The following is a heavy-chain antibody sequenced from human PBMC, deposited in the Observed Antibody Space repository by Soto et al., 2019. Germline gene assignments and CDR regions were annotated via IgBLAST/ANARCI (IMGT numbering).Heavy chain of an antibody. CDR2: ISTDASST. CDR3: ARLPNKSPQN. CDR1: GFTFSSYW. Sequence: EVQLVESGGGLVQPGESLRLSCAASGFTFSSYWMHRVRQAPGKGLVWVSSISTDASSTSYADPVKGRFTISRDNAKNTLYLQMNSVRAEDTAVYYCARLPNKSPQNWGQGTLVIVSP. J-gene: IGHJ1*01. V-gene: IGHV3-74*01.